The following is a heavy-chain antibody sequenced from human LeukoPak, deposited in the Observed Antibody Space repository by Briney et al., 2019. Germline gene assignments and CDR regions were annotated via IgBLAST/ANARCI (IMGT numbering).Heavy chain of an antibody. D-gene: IGHD4-23*01. V-gene: IGHV4-4*07. CDR2: IYTSGGT. Sequence: SEALSLTRTVSGGSISSYYWSWIRQSAGKGLEWIGRIYTSGGTDYNPSLKSRVTMSVDTSRNQFSLKLSSVTAAGTAVYYCARVGGGDWFDPWGQGTLVSVSS. CDR3: ARVGGGDWFDP. CDR1: GGSISSYY. J-gene: IGHJ5*02.